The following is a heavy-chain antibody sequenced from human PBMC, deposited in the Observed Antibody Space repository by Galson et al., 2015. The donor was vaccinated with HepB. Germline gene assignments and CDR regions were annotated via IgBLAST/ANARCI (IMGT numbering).Heavy chain of an antibody. J-gene: IGHJ6*02. CDR3: ANSVLGMDV. CDR2: INHSGST. CDR1: GGSFSGYY. V-gene: IGHV4-34*01. D-gene: IGHD2-15*01. Sequence: SETLSLTCAVYGGSFSGYYWSWIRQPPGKKLEWIGEINHSGSTNYNPSLKSRVTISVDTSKNQFSLKLSSVTAADTAVYYCANSVLGMDVWGQGTTVTVSS.